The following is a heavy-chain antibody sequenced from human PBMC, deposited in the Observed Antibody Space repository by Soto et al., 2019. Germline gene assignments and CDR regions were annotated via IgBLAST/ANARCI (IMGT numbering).Heavy chain of an antibody. J-gene: IGHJ4*02. CDR2: IYYSGST. V-gene: IGHV4-31*03. CDR1: GGSISSGGYY. CDR3: ARSGGANWGKIDY. Sequence: QVQLQESGPGLVKPSQTLSLTCTVSGGSISSGGYYWSWIRQHPGKGLEWIGYIYYSGSTYYNPSLKSRVTISVDTSKNQFSLKLSAVTAADTAVYYCARSGGANWGKIDYWGQGTLVTVSS. D-gene: IGHD7-27*01.